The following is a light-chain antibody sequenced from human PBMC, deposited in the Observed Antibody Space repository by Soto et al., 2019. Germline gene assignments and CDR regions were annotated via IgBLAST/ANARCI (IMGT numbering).Light chain of an antibody. Sequence: IQLTQSPSSLSASVGDRVAITCRTSQSINNYLNWYQQKPGKAPKVLIYDATRLQGGVPSRFSGGGSGTEFTLTISSLQPEDFATYYCQQLNSYPRTFGQGTKVDIK. CDR3: QQLNSYPRT. CDR1: QSINNY. CDR2: DAT. J-gene: IGKJ1*01. V-gene: IGKV1-9*01.